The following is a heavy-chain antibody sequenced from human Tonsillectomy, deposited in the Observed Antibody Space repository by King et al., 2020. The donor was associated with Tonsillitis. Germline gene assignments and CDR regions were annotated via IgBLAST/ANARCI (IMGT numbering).Heavy chain of an antibody. Sequence: QLVQSGAEVKKPGASVKVSCKVSGYTLTEFSMLWVRQAPGKGLEWIGGFDPEDGETIYAQKFKGRVSMTEDTSTDTAYMELSSLRSGDTAVYYCARGVIAEAGSWYFDYWGQGTLVTVSS. CDR1: GYTLTEFS. J-gene: IGHJ4*02. D-gene: IGHD6-13*01. CDR2: FDPEDGET. V-gene: IGHV1-24*01. CDR3: ARGVIAEAGSWYFDY.